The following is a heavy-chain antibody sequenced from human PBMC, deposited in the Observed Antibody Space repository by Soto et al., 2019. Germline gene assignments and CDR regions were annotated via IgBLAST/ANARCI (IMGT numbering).Heavy chain of an antibody. CDR2: IRPDGTET. CDR1: GFTFTDFY. CDR3: AGWGGQDEKY. D-gene: IGHD3-16*01. J-gene: IGHJ4*02. Sequence: EVQLVQSGGGLVQPGGSLRLSCVGSGFTFTDFYMNWVRQAPGKGLEWVANIRPDGTETNYVESVRGRFTTSRDNAKNSLFLQMNSLRADDTGLHYCAGWGGQDEKYWGQGILVTVSS. V-gene: IGHV3-7*03.